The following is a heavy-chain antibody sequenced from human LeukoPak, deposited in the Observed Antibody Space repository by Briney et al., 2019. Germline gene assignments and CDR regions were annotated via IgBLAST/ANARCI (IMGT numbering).Heavy chain of an antibody. Sequence: ASVKVSCKASGGTFSSYAISWVRQAPGQGLEWMGGIIPIFGTANYAQKFQGRVTITADKSTSTAYMELSSLRSEDTTVYYCASLREQWPHYFDYWGQGTLVTVSS. V-gene: IGHV1-69*06. CDR2: IIPIFGTA. CDR1: GGTFSSYA. D-gene: IGHD6-19*01. CDR3: ASLREQWPHYFDY. J-gene: IGHJ4*02.